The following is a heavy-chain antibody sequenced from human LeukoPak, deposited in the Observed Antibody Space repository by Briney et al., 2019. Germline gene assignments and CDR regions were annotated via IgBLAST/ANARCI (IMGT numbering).Heavy chain of an antibody. Sequence: SDTLSLTCTVSGGSISSYYWNWIRQPPGKGLEWIGYIYYSGSTNYNPSLKSRVTISVDTSKNQFSLKLTSVTAADTALYYCARAGSAWSPDYWGQGTLVTVSS. J-gene: IGHJ4*02. D-gene: IGHD6-19*01. V-gene: IGHV4-59*07. CDR3: ARAGSAWSPDY. CDR1: GGSISSYY. CDR2: IYYSGST.